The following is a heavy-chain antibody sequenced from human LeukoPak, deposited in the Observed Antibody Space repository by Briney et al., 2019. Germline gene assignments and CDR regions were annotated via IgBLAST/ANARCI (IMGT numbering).Heavy chain of an antibody. CDR2: ISSSSSYI. J-gene: IGHJ4*02. V-gene: IGHV3-21*01. Sequence: GGSLRLSCPASGFTFSSYTMNWVRPAPGKGLEWVSSISSSSSYIYYADSVKGRFTISRDNAKNSLYLQMNSLRAEDTAVYYCARDRRTMTTCDYWGQGSLVTVSS. D-gene: IGHD4-17*01. CDR1: GFTFSSYT. CDR3: ARDRRTMTTCDY.